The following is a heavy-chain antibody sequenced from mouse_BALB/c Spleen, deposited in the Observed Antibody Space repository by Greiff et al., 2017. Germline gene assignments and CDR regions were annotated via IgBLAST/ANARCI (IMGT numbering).Heavy chain of an antibody. CDR3: ARGVDY. CDR1: GFTFSDYY. V-gene: IGHV5-4*02. CDR2: ISDGGSYT. Sequence: DVQLVESGGGLVKPGGSLKLSCAASGFTFSDYYMYWVRQTPEKRLEWVATISDGGSYTYYPDSVKGRFTISRDNAKNNLYLQMSSLKSEDTAMYYCARGVDYWGQGTSVTVSS. J-gene: IGHJ4*01.